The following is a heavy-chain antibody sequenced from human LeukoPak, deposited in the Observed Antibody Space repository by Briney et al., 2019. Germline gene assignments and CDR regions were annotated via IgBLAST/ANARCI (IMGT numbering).Heavy chain of an antibody. V-gene: IGHV1-69*04. Sequence: GSSVKVPCKASGGTFSSYTISWVRQAPGQGLEWMGRIIPILGIANYAQKFQGRVTITADKSTSTAYMELSSLRSEDTAVYYCARDRYYDSSGLPGGYFDYWGQGTLVTVSS. D-gene: IGHD3-22*01. CDR2: IIPILGIA. CDR3: ARDRYYDSSGLPGGYFDY. J-gene: IGHJ4*02. CDR1: GGTFSSYT.